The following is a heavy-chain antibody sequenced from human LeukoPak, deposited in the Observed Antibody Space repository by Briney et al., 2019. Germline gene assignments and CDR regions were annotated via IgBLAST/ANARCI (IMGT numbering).Heavy chain of an antibody. J-gene: IGHJ5*02. Sequence: SETLSLTCTVPSAAISRSYWIWIRQTPGKGLEWIGYISYSGVSTYNPSLGSRVTISRDTSKNEVSLNLSSVTAADTAVYFCARLPEGGYDTSLGWLDPWGQGTRVNVSS. CDR2: ISYSGVS. V-gene: IGHV4-59*08. CDR3: ARLPEGGYDTSLGWLDP. CDR1: SAAISRSY. D-gene: IGHD3-9*01.